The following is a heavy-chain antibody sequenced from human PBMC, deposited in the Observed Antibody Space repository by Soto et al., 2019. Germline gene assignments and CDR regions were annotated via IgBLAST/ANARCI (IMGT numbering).Heavy chain of an antibody. V-gene: IGHV1-8*01. CDR2: MNPNSGNT. D-gene: IGHD2-21*02. J-gene: IGHJ3*02. Sequence: ASVKVSCKTSGYTFSAYDINWVRQATGQGLEWMGWMNPNSGNTAYAQKFQGRVTMTRNTSIRTAYMELSSLRSEDSAVYYCARGPTAFCDGDCVSGFEIGGQGTIVTVSS. CDR3: ARGPTAFCDGDCVSGFEI. CDR1: GYTFSAYD.